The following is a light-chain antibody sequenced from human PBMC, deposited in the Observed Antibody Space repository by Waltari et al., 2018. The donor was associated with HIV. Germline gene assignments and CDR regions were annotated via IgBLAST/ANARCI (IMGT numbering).Light chain of an antibody. CDR2: QDN. Sequence: SYEVTQPPSVSVSPGQTASITCSGDSLGEKYTSWYQQRPGQSPVLVIYQDNYRPSGIPDRLSVSNSWNTATLTISGTQSVDGADYYCQAWDSGTVVFVGGTKLTVL. V-gene: IGLV3-1*01. CDR1: SLGEKY. J-gene: IGLJ3*02. CDR3: QAWDSGTVV.